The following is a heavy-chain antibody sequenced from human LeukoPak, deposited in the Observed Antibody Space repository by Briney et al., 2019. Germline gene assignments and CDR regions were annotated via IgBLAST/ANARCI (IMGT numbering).Heavy chain of an antibody. CDR3: ARDGPDTAMVYYFDY. J-gene: IGHJ4*02. CDR1: GFTFSSYE. Sequence: GGSLRLSCAASGFTFSSYEMNWVRQAPGKGLEWVSYISSSGSTIYYADSVKGRLTISRDNAKNSLYLQMNSLRAEDTAVYYCARDGPDTAMVYYFDYWGQGTLVTVSS. CDR2: ISSSGSTI. V-gene: IGHV3-48*03. D-gene: IGHD5-18*01.